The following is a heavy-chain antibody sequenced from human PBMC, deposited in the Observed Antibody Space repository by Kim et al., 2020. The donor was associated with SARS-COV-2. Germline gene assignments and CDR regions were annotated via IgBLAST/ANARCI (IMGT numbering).Heavy chain of an antibody. CDR3: AGFSQYYYYGMDV. J-gene: IGHJ6*02. V-gene: IGHV3-21*01. Sequence: ADSEQGRFTISRDNAKNSLYLQMNSLRAEDTAVYYCAGFSQYYYYGMDVWGQGTTVTVSS.